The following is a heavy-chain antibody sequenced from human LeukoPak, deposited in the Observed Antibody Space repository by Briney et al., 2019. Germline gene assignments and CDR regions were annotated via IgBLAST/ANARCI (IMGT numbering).Heavy chain of an antibody. Sequence: SETLSLTCTVSGGSISSYYWSWIRQPPGKGLEWIGYIYYSGSTNYNPSLKSRVTISVDTSKNQFSLKLSSVTAADTAVYYCARSPRYGSYPSPGFDYWGQGTQVTVSS. D-gene: IGHD1-26*01. CDR2: IYYSGST. CDR1: GGSISSYY. V-gene: IGHV4-59*01. J-gene: IGHJ4*02. CDR3: ARSPRYGSYPSPGFDY.